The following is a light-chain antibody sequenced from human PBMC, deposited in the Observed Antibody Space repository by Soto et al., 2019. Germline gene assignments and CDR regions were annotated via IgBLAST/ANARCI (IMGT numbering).Light chain of an antibody. CDR2: GAS. Sequence: EILLTQSPDSLSLSPGDRATLSCRASQSFSSTFFAWYQQKPGQAPRLLIYGASSTATCIPDRFSGSGSGTDFPLTISRLEPEDFAVYYCQQYASSVTFGQGPKVEIK. J-gene: IGKJ1*01. CDR1: QSFSSTF. V-gene: IGKV3-20*01. CDR3: QQYASSVT.